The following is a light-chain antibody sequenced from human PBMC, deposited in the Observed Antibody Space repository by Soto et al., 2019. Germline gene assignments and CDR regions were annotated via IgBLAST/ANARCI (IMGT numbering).Light chain of an antibody. V-gene: IGLV2-14*03. Sequence: QSALTQPTSVSGSPGQSITISCTGTSSDVGAFNYVSWYQQHPGKAPKLMIYDVYDRPSGVSYRFSGSKSGNTASLTISGLQGEDEAEYYCSSYTNINTRACVFGTGTKVTVL. J-gene: IGLJ1*01. CDR3: SSYTNINTRACV. CDR1: SSDVGAFNY. CDR2: DVY.